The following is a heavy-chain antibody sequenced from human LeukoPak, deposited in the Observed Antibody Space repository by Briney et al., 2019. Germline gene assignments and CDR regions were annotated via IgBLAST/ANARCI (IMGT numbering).Heavy chain of an antibody. D-gene: IGHD6-6*01. CDR1: GGSISSSSYY. CDR2: IYYSGST. CDR3: ATEGYSSSPDGTYYYYYGMDV. J-gene: IGHJ6*02. Sequence: SETLSLTCTVSGGSISSSSYYWGWIRQPPGTGLEWIGSIYYSGSTYYNPSLKSRVTISVDTSKNQFSLKLSSVTAADTAVYYCATEGYSSSPDGTYYYYYGMDVWGQGTTVTVSS. V-gene: IGHV4-39*01.